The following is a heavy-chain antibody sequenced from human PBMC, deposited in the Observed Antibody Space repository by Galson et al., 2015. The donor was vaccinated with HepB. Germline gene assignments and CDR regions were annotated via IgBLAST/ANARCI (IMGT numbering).Heavy chain of an antibody. V-gene: IGHV1-24*01. CDR1: GYTLTELS. CDR2: FDPEDGET. CDR3: ATSIASLMGYYYGMDV. Sequence: SVKVSCKVSGYTLTELSMHWVRQAPGKGLEWMGGFDPEDGETIYAQKFQDRVTMTEDTSTDTAYMELSSLRSEDTAVYYCATSIASLMGYYYGMDVWGQWTTVNVSS. J-gene: IGHJ6*02. D-gene: IGHD2-8*01.